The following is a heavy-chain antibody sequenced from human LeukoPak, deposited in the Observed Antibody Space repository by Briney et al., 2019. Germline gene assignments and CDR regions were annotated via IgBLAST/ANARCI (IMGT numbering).Heavy chain of an antibody. V-gene: IGHV1-46*01. CDR2: INPSGGST. J-gene: IGHJ5*02. CDR1: GYTFTSYY. D-gene: IGHD2-15*01. Sequence: WASVKVSCKASGYTFTSYYMHWVRQAPGQGLEWMGIINPSGGSTSYAQKFQGRVTMTRDTSISTAYMELSRLRSDDTAVYYCAREGEDSEDTNWFDPWGQGTLVTVSS. CDR3: AREGEDSEDTNWFDP.